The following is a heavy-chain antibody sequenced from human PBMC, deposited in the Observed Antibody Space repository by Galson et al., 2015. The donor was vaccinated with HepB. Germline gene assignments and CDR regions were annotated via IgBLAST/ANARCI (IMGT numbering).Heavy chain of an antibody. J-gene: IGHJ5*02. Sequence: SLRLSCAASGFTFSSYSMNWVRQAPGKGLEWVSSISSSSSYIYYADSVKGRFTISRDNAKISLYLQMNSLRAEDTAVYYCARDLIEYDILTGYYPWGQGTLVTVSS. D-gene: IGHD3-9*01. V-gene: IGHV3-21*01. CDR1: GFTFSSYS. CDR3: ARDLIEYDILTGYYP. CDR2: ISSSSSYI.